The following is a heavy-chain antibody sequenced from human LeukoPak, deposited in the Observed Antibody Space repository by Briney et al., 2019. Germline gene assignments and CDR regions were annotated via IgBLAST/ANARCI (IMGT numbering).Heavy chain of an antibody. J-gene: IGHJ4*02. CDR1: GFTFSSYS. D-gene: IGHD6-13*01. Sequence: GGSLRLFCAASGFTFSSYSMNWVRQAPGKGLEWVSSISSSSSYIYYADSVKGRFTISRDNAKNSLYLQMNSLRAEDTAAYYCARDQAAAGTVDYWGQGTLVTVSS. V-gene: IGHV3-21*01. CDR3: ARDQAAAGTVDY. CDR2: ISSSSSYI.